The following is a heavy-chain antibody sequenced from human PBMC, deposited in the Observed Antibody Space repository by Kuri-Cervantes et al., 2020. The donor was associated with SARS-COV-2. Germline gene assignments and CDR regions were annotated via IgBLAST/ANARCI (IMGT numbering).Heavy chain of an antibody. CDR1: GFSLNTNGNR. V-gene: IGHV2-70*04. Sequence: SGPTLVKPTETLTVTCTFSGFSLNTNGNRVSWIRQTPGKALEWLARIDWDDDKFYGTSLKSRLIISKDTSKNQVVLTLTNVDPGDTGTYYCARMGDGYDFEYWGQGTVVTVSS. J-gene: IGHJ4*02. CDR2: IDWDDDK. CDR3: ARMGDGYDFEY. D-gene: IGHD5-24*01.